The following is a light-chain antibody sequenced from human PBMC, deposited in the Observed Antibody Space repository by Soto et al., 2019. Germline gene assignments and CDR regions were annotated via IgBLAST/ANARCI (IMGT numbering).Light chain of an antibody. CDR3: QQRSNWPREIT. Sequence: DILLTQSPATLSLSPGERATLSCRASQSVSSYLAWYQQKPGQAPRLLIYDASNRATGIPARFSGSGSGTDFTLTISSLEPEDFAVYYCQQRSNWPREITFGQGTRLEIK. CDR1: QSVSSY. J-gene: IGKJ5*01. V-gene: IGKV3-11*01. CDR2: DAS.